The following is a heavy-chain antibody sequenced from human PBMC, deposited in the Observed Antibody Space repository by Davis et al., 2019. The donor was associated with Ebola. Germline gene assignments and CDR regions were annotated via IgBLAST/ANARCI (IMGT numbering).Heavy chain of an antibody. CDR3: ARAPRDNNGNFGWFDA. D-gene: IGHD1-26*01. J-gene: IGHJ5*02. Sequence: SETLSLTCTVSGGSISSYYWSWIRQPPGKGLEWIGEINHSGSTNYNPSLKSRVTISVDTSKNQFSLKLSSVTAADTAVYYCARAPRDNNGNFGWFDAWGQGTLVTVSS. CDR1: GGSISSYY. CDR2: INHSGST. V-gene: IGHV4-34*01.